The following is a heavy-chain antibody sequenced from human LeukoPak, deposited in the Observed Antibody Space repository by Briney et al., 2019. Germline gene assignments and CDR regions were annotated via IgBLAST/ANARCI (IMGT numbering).Heavy chain of an antibody. Sequence: PGGSLRLSCAASGFTFSTYAIHWVRQAPGKGLEWVAVISYDGNNEYYADSVKGRFTISRDNSKNTLYLQMNSLRAEDTALYYCARGLSSGWYVYYYYYMDVWGKGTTVTVSS. D-gene: IGHD6-19*01. V-gene: IGHV3-30*04. CDR1: GFTFSTYA. CDR2: ISYDGNNE. J-gene: IGHJ6*03. CDR3: ARGLSSGWYVYYYYYMDV.